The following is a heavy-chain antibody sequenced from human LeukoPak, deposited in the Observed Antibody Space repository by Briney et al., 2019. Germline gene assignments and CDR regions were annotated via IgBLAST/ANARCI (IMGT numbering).Heavy chain of an antibody. CDR1: GGSISSGGYY. V-gene: IGHV4-31*03. CDR2: IYYSGST. Sequence: PSQTLSLTCTVSGGSISSGGYYWSWIRQHPGKGLEWIGYIYYSGSTYYNPSLKSRVTISVDTSKNQFSLKLSSVTAADTAVYYCASGYSGYDDAFDIWGQGTMVTVSS. D-gene: IGHD5-12*01. J-gene: IGHJ3*02. CDR3: ASGYSGYDDAFDI.